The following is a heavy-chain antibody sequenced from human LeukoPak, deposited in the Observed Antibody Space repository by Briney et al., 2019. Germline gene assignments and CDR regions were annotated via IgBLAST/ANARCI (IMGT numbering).Heavy chain of an antibody. J-gene: IGHJ4*02. CDR3: ASTRRAAVACRFDS. V-gene: IGHV4-4*09. CDR1: GASMSSNF. D-gene: IGHD6-19*01. CDR2: IYHSGST. Sequence: SETLSLTCNVSGASMSSNFWSWIRQPPGKGLEWIGYIYHSGSTNYSPSLESQVTMSVDESKNQSSLRVHFVSAADTAVYYCASTRRAAVACRFDSWGQGNLVTVSS.